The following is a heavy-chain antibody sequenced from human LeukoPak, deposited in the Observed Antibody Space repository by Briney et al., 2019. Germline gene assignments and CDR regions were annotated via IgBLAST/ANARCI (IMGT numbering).Heavy chain of an antibody. D-gene: IGHD3-3*01. CDR2: ISAYNGNT. V-gene: IGHV1-18*01. CDR1: GYTFTSYG. Sequence: VASVKVSCKASGYTFTSYGISWVRQAPGQGREWMGWISAYNGNTNYAQKLQGRVTMTTDTSTRTAYMELRSLRSDDTAVYYCARDHSTLEWLSEPGWFDPWGQGTLVTVSS. J-gene: IGHJ5*02. CDR3: ARDHSTLEWLSEPGWFDP.